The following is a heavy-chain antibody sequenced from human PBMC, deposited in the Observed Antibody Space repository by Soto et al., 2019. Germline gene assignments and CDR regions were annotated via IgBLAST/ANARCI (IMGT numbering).Heavy chain of an antibody. CDR3: ARDRGNYLTNYYYGMDV. V-gene: IGHV4-30-2*01. Sequence: PWETLSLTCAVSGCSISSGGYSWSWIRQPPGKGLEWIGYIYHSGSTYYNQSLKSRVTISVDRSKNQFSLKLSSVTAADTAVYYCARDRGNYLTNYYYGMDVWGQGTTVTSP. CDR1: GCSISSGGYS. J-gene: IGHJ6*02. D-gene: IGHD4-4*01. CDR2: IYHSGST.